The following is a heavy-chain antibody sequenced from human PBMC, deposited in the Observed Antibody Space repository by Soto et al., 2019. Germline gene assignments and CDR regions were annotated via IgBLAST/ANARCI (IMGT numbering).Heavy chain of an antibody. CDR2: IIPIFGTA. D-gene: IGHD1-26*01. V-gene: IGHV1-69*06. Sequence: QVQLVQSGAEVKKPGSSVKVSCKASGGTFSSYSISWVRQAPEQGHEWMGGIIPIFGTANYAQKFPGRVRITADKSTSTDYMEMSILRSDDTAVCYWAKGKVSYIYYFGMDVWAQGTTVT. CDR1: GGTFSSYS. J-gene: IGHJ6*02. CDR3: AKGKVSYIYYFGMDV.